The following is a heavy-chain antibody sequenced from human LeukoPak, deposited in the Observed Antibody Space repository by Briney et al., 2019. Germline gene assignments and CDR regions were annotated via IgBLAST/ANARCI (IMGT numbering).Heavy chain of an antibody. CDR2: INPNSGGT. D-gene: IGHD3-10*01. Sequence: GASVKVSCKASGYRFTDNDMHWVRQAPGQGLEWMGWINPNSGGTNYAQKFQGRVTMTRDTSISTAHMELSRLRSDDTAVYYCARDQEGGSLWFGELSLHGMDVWGQGTTVTVSS. CDR3: ARDQEGGSLWFGELSLHGMDV. V-gene: IGHV1-2*02. J-gene: IGHJ6*02. CDR1: GYRFTDND.